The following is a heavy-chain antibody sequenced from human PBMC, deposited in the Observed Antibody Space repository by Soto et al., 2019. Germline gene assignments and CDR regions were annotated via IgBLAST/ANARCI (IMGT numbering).Heavy chain of an antibody. J-gene: IGHJ4*02. D-gene: IGHD6-13*01. CDR3: ARAPFRSSWYLRY. Sequence: ASVKVSCKASGYTFTGYYMHWVRQAPGQGLEWMGWINPNSGGTNYAQKFQGWVTMTRDTSISTAYMELSRLRSDDTAVYYCARAPFRSSWYLRYWGQGTLVTVSS. V-gene: IGHV1-2*04. CDR1: GYTFTGYY. CDR2: INPNSGGT.